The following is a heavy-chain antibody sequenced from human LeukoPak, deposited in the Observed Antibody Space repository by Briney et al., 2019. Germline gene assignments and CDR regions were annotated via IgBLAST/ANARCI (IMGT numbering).Heavy chain of an antibody. Sequence: ASVKVSCKASGYIFTSYGISWVRQAPGQGLEWMGWISGYNGNTYSTQKLQGRVTMATDTSTFTSYMELRSLTSDDTAIYYCARDCSGDSCHFDYWGQGTLVTVSS. CDR2: ISGYNGNT. D-gene: IGHD2-15*01. CDR1: GYIFTSYG. CDR3: ARDCSGDSCHFDY. V-gene: IGHV1-18*01. J-gene: IGHJ4*02.